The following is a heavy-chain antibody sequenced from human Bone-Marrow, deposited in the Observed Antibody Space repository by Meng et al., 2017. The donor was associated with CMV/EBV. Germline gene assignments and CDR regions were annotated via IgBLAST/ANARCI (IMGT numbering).Heavy chain of an antibody. Sequence: IRSFYWGWIRQPPGKGLEWIGSIFYSGSTYSNPSLKSRVTISVDTSKNQFSLKLSSVTAADTAVYYCARDHGYTIFGVVTTYNWFDPWGQGTLVTVSS. D-gene: IGHD3-3*01. J-gene: IGHJ5*02. CDR3: ARDHGYTIFGVVTTYNWFDP. V-gene: IGHV4-39*07. CDR2: IFYSGST. CDR1: IRSFY.